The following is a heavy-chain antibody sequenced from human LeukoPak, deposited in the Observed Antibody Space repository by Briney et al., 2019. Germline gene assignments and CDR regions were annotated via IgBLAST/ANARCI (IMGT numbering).Heavy chain of an antibody. V-gene: IGHV4-34*01. CDR2: INHSGST. CDR1: GFTFSSYA. J-gene: IGHJ4*02. Sequence: GSLRLSCAASGFTFSSYAMSWIRQPPGKGLEWIGEINHSGSTNYNPSLKSRVTISVDTSKNQFSLKLSSVTAADTAVYYCARDKGHFDVDYWGQGTLVTVSS. D-gene: IGHD3-9*01. CDR3: ARDKGHFDVDY.